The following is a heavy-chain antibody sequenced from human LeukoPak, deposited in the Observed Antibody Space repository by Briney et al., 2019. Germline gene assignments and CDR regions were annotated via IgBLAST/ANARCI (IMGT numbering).Heavy chain of an antibody. CDR2: IYYSGST. Sequence: SQTLSLTCTVSGGSISSGDYYWSWIRQPPGKGLEWIGYIYYSGSTYYNPSLKSRVTISVDTSKNQFSLKLSSVTAADTAVYFCSRQTAAYDILTGYYRGFWFDPWGQGTLVTVSS. CDR3: SRQTAAYDILTGYYRGFWFDP. J-gene: IGHJ5*02. V-gene: IGHV4-30-4*01. CDR1: GGSISSGDYY. D-gene: IGHD3-9*01.